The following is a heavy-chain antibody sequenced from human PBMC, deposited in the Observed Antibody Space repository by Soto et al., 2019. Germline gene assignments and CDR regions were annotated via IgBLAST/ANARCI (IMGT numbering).Heavy chain of an antibody. V-gene: IGHV4-39*01. Sequence: SETLSLTCTVSGGSISSSSYYWGWIRQPPGKGLEWIGSIYYSGSTYYNPSLKSRVTISVDTSKNQFSLKLSSVTAADTAVYYCARHHLERGYYDFWSGYSGYYYYYMDVWGKGTTVTVSS. J-gene: IGHJ6*03. CDR2: IYYSGST. CDR3: ARHHLERGYYDFWSGYSGYYYYYMDV. CDR1: GGSISSSSYY. D-gene: IGHD3-3*01.